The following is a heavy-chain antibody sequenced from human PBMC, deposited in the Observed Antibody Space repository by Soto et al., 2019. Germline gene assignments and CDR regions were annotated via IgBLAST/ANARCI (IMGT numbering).Heavy chain of an antibody. D-gene: IGHD2-2*01. Sequence: GGSLRLSCAASGFTFSSFAMSWVRQAPGKGLEWVSGINSRAGTTYYADSVKGRFTISRDNSKNTLYLQMNSLTAEDTAVYYCAKDRSSTSCYAFDYWGRGTLVTVSS. V-gene: IGHV3-23*01. J-gene: IGHJ4*02. CDR2: INSRAGTT. CDR3: AKDRSSTSCYAFDY. CDR1: GFTFSSFA.